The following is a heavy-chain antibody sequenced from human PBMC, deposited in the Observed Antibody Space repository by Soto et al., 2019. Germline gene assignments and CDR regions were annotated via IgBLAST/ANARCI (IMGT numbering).Heavy chain of an antibody. J-gene: IGHJ6*02. CDR3: ARDKRYSALDV. Sequence: GGSLRLSCAASGFTFSDYYMSWIRQAPGKGLEWVSYISTSSTYTKYADSVKGRFTISRDNAKNSLYLQMNSLRVEDTAVYYCARDKRYSALDVWGQGTTVTVSS. CDR1: GFTFSDYY. V-gene: IGHV3-11*06. CDR2: ISTSSTYT.